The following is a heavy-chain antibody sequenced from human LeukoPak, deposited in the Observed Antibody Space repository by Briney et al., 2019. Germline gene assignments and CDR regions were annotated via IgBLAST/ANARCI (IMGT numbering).Heavy chain of an antibody. D-gene: IGHD4-23*01. J-gene: IGHJ3*02. CDR2: IYYSGST. V-gene: IGHV4-59*01. Sequence: PSETLSLTCTVSGDSISSYYWSWIRQPPGKGLEWIGYIYYSGSTNYNPSLKSRVTISVDTSKNQFPLKLSSVTAADTAVYYCARLSRTVGRDAFDIWGQGTMVTVSS. CDR3: ARLSRTVGRDAFDI. CDR1: GDSISSYY.